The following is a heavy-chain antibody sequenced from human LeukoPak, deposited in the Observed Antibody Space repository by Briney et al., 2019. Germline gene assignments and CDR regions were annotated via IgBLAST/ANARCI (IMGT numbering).Heavy chain of an antibody. CDR2: ISGSGDST. J-gene: IGHJ6*03. D-gene: IGHD5-12*01. CDR1: GFTFSSYA. Sequence: GGSLRLSCAASGFTFSSYAMSWVRQAPGKGLEWVSAISGSGDSTYYADSVKGRFTISRDNSKNTLYLQMNSLRAEDTAVYYCAKSVRHIVPLRRKYYYYMDVWGKGTTVTVSS. CDR3: AKSVRHIVPLRRKYYYYMDV. V-gene: IGHV3-23*01.